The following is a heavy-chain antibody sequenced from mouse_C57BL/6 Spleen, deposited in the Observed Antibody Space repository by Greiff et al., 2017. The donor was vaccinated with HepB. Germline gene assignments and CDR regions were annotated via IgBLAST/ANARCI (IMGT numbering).Heavy chain of an antibody. D-gene: IGHD2-4*01. V-gene: IGHV1-9*01. CDR3: ARRVGEIYYDYDDGYYFDY. CDR2: ILPGSGST. J-gene: IGHJ2*01. CDR1: GYTFTGYW. Sequence: QVQLQQSGAELMKPGASVKLSCKATGYTFTGYWIEWVKQRPGHGLEWIGEILPGSGSTNYNEKFKGKATFTADTSSNTAYMQLSSLTTEDSAIYYCARRVGEIYYDYDDGYYFDYWGQGTTLTVSS.